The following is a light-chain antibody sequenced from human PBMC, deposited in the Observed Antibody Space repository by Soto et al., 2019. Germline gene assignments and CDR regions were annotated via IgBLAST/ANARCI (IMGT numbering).Light chain of an antibody. Sequence: EIVMTQSPATLSVSPGERATLSCRASQSVSSNLAWYQQKPGQAPRLLIYGASTRATGIPARFSGSWSGTEFTHTISSLQSEDFAVYYCQQYNNWWTFGQGNKVDIK. CDR3: QQYNNWWT. J-gene: IGKJ1*01. CDR1: QSVSSN. CDR2: GAS. V-gene: IGKV3-15*01.